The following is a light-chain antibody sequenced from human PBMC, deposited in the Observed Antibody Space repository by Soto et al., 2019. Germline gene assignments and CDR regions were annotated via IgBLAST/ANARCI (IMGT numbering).Light chain of an antibody. CDR3: QSSDRGDTYWV. V-gene: IGLV3-25*02. CDR1: ALPKQY. CDR2: KDN. J-gene: IGLJ3*02. Sequence: SYELTQPPSVSVSPGQTARIACSGDALPKQYAYWYQQKPGQAPVLGIYKDNERPSGIPERFSGSSSGTTVTLTISGVQAEDEADYYCQSSDRGDTYWVFGGGTKLTVL.